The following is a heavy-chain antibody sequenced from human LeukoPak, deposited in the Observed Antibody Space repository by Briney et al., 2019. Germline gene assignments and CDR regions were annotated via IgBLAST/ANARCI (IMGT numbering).Heavy chain of an antibody. Sequence: GASVKVSCKASGYTFTSCDINWVRQATGQGLGWMGWMNPNSGNTGYAQKFQGRVTMTRNTSISTAYMELSSLRSEDTAVYYCARGQYYDFWSGYSNNWFDPWGQGTLVTVSS. V-gene: IGHV1-8*01. CDR2: MNPNSGNT. J-gene: IGHJ5*02. CDR3: ARGQYYDFWSGYSNNWFDP. D-gene: IGHD3-3*01. CDR1: GYTFTSCD.